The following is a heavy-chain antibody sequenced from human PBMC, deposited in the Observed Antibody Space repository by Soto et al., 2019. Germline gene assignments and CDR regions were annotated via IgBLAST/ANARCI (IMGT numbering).Heavy chain of an antibody. Sequence: GGSLRLSCVASGFTFSSYGMHWVRQAPGKGLEWVAIISYDGSSTYYADSVKGRFTISRDNSKNTLYLQMNSLRAEDTSVYYCAKEGGLSGSYYISSSYYFDYWGQGTLVTVSS. CDR3: AKEGGLSGSYYISSSYYFDY. J-gene: IGHJ4*02. D-gene: IGHD1-26*01. CDR1: GFTFSSYG. CDR2: ISYDGSST. V-gene: IGHV3-30*18.